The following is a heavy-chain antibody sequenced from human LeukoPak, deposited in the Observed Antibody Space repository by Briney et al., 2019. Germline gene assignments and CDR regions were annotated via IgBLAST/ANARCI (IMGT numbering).Heavy chain of an antibody. CDR3: ARAHGSKYSSSWFDY. CDR1: GYTFTSYY. CDR2: INPSGGST. D-gene: IGHD6-13*01. Sequence: ASVKVSCKASGYTFTSYYIHWVRQAPGQGLEWMGIINPSGGSTSYAQKFQGRVTMTRDTSTSTVYMELSSLRSEDTAVYYCARAHGSKYSSSWFDYWGQGTLVTVSS. V-gene: IGHV1-46*01. J-gene: IGHJ4*02.